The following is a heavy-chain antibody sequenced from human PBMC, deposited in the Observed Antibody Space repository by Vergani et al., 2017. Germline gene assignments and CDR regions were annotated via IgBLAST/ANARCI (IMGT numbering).Heavy chain of an antibody. CDR1: GYSFSSYD. Sequence: QVPLVQSGAEVKKPGASVKVSCRASGYSFSSYDISWVRQATGQGLEWMGWMNPNSGTTGYAQKFQGRVTMTRNTSINTAYMELSRLSFEDAAVYYCARAALIVVVPGGFDPWGQGTLVTVSS. CDR2: MNPNSGTT. V-gene: IGHV1-8*01. J-gene: IGHJ5*02. CDR3: ARAALIVVVPGGFDP. D-gene: IGHD2-2*01.